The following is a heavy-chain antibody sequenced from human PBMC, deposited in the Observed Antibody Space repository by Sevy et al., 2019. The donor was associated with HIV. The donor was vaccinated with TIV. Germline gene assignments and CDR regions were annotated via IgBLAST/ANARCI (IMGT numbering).Heavy chain of an antibody. CDR3: ATEHRRDVVVVVLFEY. CDR1: GFTFSNAW. J-gene: IGHJ4*02. Sequence: GGSLRLSCAASGFTFSNAWMSWVRQSPGKGLEWVGRIRSKAGGGTTDYATIVKGKFTISRDDSKDILYLQLNSLETEETAVYYCATEHRRDVVVVVLFEYWGQGKLVTVSS. V-gene: IGHV3-15*01. CDR2: IRSKAGGGTT. D-gene: IGHD2-15*01.